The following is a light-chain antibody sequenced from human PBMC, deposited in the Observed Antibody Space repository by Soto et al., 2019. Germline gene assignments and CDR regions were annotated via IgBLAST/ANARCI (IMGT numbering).Light chain of an antibody. CDR3: CSYAGSYHEV. J-gene: IGLJ1*01. CDR2: DVS. Sequence: QSVLTQPRSVSGSPGQSVTISCTGTSSDVGGYNYVSWYQQHPGKAPKLMIYDVSKRPSGVPDRFSGSKSGNTASLTISGLQAEDEADYHCCSYAGSYHEVFGTGTKVTVL. V-gene: IGLV2-11*01. CDR1: SSDVGGYNY.